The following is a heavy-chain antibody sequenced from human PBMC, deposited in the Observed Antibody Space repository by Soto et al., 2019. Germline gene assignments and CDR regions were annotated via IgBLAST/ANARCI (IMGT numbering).Heavy chain of an antibody. V-gene: IGHV4-34*01. J-gene: IGHJ4*02. CDR2: LNHSGST. CDR1: GGSFSGYY. Sequence: QVQLQQWGAGLLKPSETLSLTCAVYGGSFSGYYWTWIRQPPGTGLEWIGELNHSGSTNYNPSLKRRRTISVATSKNQFSLKLTSVTAADTAVYYCARDKITGRFDYWGQGTLVTVSS. CDR3: ARDKITGRFDY. D-gene: IGHD2-8*02.